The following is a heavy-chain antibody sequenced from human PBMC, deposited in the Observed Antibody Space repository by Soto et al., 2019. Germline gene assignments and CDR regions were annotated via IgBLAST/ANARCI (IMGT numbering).Heavy chain of an antibody. J-gene: IGHJ4*02. CDR1: GGSISGYY. CDR2: MYNSERT. Sequence: TSETLSLTCTVSGGSISGYYWSWFRQPAGKGLEWIGRMYNSERTNYNPSLKSRVTMSMDTSKNQFSLKLTSVTAADTAVYFCAREPLAHSYFDLWGQGTLVTVSS. V-gene: IGHV4-4*07. CDR3: AREPLAHSYFDL.